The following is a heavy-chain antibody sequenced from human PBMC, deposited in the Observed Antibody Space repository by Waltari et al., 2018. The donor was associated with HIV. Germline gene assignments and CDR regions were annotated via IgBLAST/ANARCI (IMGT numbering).Heavy chain of an antibody. V-gene: IGHV1-18*01. CDR2: ISNYNGNT. CDR3: AREGTFDI. J-gene: IGHJ3*02. CDR1: GYMVTNFG. Sequence: QGHLVQSGAEMRKPGASVKVSCEASGYMVTNFGISWVRQAPGQGLEWMGRISNYNGNTNYAQKFRGRVTMTTDPSVSTAYMELRTLKSDDTATYYCAREGTFDIWGQGTMVTVSS.